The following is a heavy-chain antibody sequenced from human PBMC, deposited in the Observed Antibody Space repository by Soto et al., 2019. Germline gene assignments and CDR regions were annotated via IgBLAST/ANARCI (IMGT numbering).Heavy chain of an antibody. CDR2: IYYSGST. CDR3: ARLTYYYDSSGSTGNY. V-gene: IGHV4-39*01. Sequence: QLQLQESGPGLVKPSETLSLTCTVSGGSISSSSYYWGWIRQPPGKGLEWIGSIYYSGSTYYNPSLQSRVTISVDTSKNQFSLKLSSVTAADTAVYYCARLTYYYDSSGSTGNYWGQGTLVTVSS. D-gene: IGHD3-22*01. J-gene: IGHJ4*02. CDR1: GGSISSSSYY.